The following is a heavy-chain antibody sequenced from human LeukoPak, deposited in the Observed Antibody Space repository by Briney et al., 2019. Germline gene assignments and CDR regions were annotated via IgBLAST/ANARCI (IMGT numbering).Heavy chain of an antibody. CDR1: GGSISSSSYY. CDR3: ARHDDLYFDY. J-gene: IGHJ4*02. CDR2: IYYSGST. Sequence: SETLSLTCTVSGGSISSSSYYWGWIRQPPGKGLEWIGSIYYSGSTYYNPSLKSRVTISVDTSKNQFSLKLSSVTAADTAVYYCARHDDLYFDYWGQGTLVTVSS. V-gene: IGHV4-39*01. D-gene: IGHD1-1*01.